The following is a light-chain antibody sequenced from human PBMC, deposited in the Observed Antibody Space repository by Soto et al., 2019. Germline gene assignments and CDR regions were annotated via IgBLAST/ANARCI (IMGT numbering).Light chain of an antibody. Sequence: EIVMKQSPATLSVSPGERATLSCRASQSIRSTLAWYQQKPGQAPRLLIYGASTRATGIPARFSGSGSGTEFTLTISSLQSEDVAVYYCQHYNHWLWTFGQGTMVDIK. J-gene: IGKJ1*01. CDR1: QSIRST. CDR3: QHYNHWLWT. CDR2: GAS. V-gene: IGKV3-15*01.